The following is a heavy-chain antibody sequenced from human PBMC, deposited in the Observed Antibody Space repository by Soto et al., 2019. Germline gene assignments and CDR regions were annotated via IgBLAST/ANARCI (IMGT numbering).Heavy chain of an antibody. CDR2: INSGYSI. D-gene: IGHD2-21*02. Sequence: EVQLLESGGGLVQPGGSLRLSCAASGFTFSHYAMCWVRQAPGKGLEWVSNINSGYSIDYADSVKGRFTISRDNSKNTLYLQMNGLRTEDTAVYFCAKWNPTQGYCGGDCNDSFFDSWGQGTLVTVSS. CDR1: GFTFSHYA. J-gene: IGHJ4*02. V-gene: IGHV3-23*05. CDR3: AKWNPTQGYCGGDCNDSFFDS.